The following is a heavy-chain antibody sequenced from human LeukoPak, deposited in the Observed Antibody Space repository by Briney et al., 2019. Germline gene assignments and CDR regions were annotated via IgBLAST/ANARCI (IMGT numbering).Heavy chain of an antibody. J-gene: IGHJ4*02. CDR3: ARAPTYYYDSSGPWEFDY. CDR1: GGTFSSYA. D-gene: IGHD3-22*01. CDR2: IIPIFGTA. V-gene: IGHV1-69*13. Sequence: SVKVSCKASGGTFSSYAISWVRQAPGQGLEWMGGIIPIFGTANYAQKFQGRVTITADESTSTAYMELSSLRSEDTAVYYCARAPTYYYDSSGPWEFDYWGQGTLVTVSS.